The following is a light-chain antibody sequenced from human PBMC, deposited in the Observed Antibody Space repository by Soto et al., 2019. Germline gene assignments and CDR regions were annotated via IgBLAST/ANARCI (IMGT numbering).Light chain of an antibody. CDR1: QSVGTY. V-gene: IGKV3-11*01. CDR3: QQRSIWPPA. Sequence: EIVMTQSPATLSLSPGERATLSCRASQSVGTYLAWYQQKPGQAPRLLIYDSSKRATDIPARFSGSGSGTDFTLTISSLEPEDFAVYYCQQRSIWPPAFGGGTMLEIK. CDR2: DSS. J-gene: IGKJ4*01.